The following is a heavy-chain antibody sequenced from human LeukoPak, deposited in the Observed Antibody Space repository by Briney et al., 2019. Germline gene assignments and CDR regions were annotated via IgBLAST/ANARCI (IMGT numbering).Heavy chain of an antibody. CDR1: GFTFSSYS. V-gene: IGHV3-48*04. D-gene: IGHD3-16*01. CDR3: AREGLRLGELN. J-gene: IGHJ4*02. Sequence: GGSLRLSCAASGFTFSSYSMNWVRQAPGKGLEWVSYISSSSSTIYYADSVKGRFTISRDNAKNSLYLQMNSLRAEDTAVYYCAREGLRLGELNWGQGTLVTVSS. CDR2: ISSSSSTI.